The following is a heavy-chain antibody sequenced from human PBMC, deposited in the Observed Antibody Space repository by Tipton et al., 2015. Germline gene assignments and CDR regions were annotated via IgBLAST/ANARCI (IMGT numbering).Heavy chain of an antibody. Sequence: LRLSCTVSGRPIGSGGHYWSWIRQSPGEGLEWIGYIYYSGSTNYNPSLRSRVAMSMDTSKNQFSLKLTSVTAADTAVYYCACQDYDSLTRDYQTVDYWGQGTLVTVSS. CDR1: GRPIGSGGHY. CDR2: IYYSGST. CDR3: ACQDYDSLTRDYQTVDY. V-gene: IGHV4-61*08. J-gene: IGHJ4*02. D-gene: IGHD3-9*01.